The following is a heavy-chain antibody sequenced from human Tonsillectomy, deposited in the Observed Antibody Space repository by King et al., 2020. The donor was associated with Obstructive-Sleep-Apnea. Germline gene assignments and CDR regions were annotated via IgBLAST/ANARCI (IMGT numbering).Heavy chain of an antibody. D-gene: IGHD3-3*01. Sequence: VQLVESGGGVVQPGGSLRLSCAASGFTFSSYGMHWVRQAPGKGLQWVAFIRFDGGNKDYADSVKGRFTISRDNSKNTLYLQMKSLRAEDTAVYYCAKDLVGSTHNFGYWGQGTLVTVSS. J-gene: IGHJ4*02. CDR1: GFTFSSYG. CDR3: AKDLVGSTHNFGY. CDR2: IRFDGGNK. V-gene: IGHV3-30*02.